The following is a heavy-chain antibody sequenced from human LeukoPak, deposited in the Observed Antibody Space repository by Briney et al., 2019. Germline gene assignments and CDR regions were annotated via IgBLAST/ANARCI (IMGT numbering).Heavy chain of an antibody. V-gene: IGHV3-49*03. J-gene: IGHJ4*02. CDR1: GFTFGDYA. CDR2: IRSKAYGGTT. D-gene: IGHD5-18*01. Sequence: GGSLRLSCTASGFTFGDYAMSWFRQAPGKGLEWVGFIRSKAYGGTTEYAASVKGRFTISRDDSKSIAYLRMNSLKTEDTAVYYCTRGDRQLWLPPDYWGRGTLVTVSS. CDR3: TRGDRQLWLPPDY.